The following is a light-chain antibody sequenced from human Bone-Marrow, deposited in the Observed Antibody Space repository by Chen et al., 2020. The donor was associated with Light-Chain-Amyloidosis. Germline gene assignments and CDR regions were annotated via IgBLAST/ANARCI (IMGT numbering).Light chain of an antibody. J-gene: IGLJ3*02. CDR2: DDS. Sequence: SYVLTQPSSVSVAPGQTATIACGGNNIGSTSVHWYQQTPGQAPLLVVYDDSARPSGIPERLSGSNSGNAATLTISRVEAGDEADYYCPVWDRSSDRPVFGGGTKLAVL. CDR1: NIGSTS. V-gene: IGLV3-21*02. CDR3: PVWDRSSDRPV.